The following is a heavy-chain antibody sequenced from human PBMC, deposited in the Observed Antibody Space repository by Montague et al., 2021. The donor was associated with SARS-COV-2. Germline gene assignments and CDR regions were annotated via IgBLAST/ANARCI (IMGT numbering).Heavy chain of an antibody. CDR1: GGSISSGGYY. CDR3: ARVLSHRAIFGVVIINGMDV. D-gene: IGHD3-3*01. V-gene: IGHV4-31*03. Sequence: TLSLTCTVSGGSISSGGYYWSWIRQHPGKGLEWIGYIYYSGSTYYXPSLKSRVTISVDTSKNQFSLKLSSVTAADTAVYYCARVLSHRAIFGVVIINGMDVWGQGTMVNVSS. J-gene: IGHJ6*02. CDR2: IYYSGST.